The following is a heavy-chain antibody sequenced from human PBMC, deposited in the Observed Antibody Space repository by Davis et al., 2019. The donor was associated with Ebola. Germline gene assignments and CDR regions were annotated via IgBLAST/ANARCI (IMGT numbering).Heavy chain of an antibody. J-gene: IGHJ6*03. CDR1: GYTFTGYY. Sequence: ASVKVSCKASGYTFTGYYMHWVRQAPGQGLEWMGWINPNSGGTNYAQKFQGRVTMTRDTSISTAYMELSRLRSDDTAVYYCAGGYCSSTSCSERRHIHIDYYYMDVWGKGTTVTVSS. CDR3: AGGYCSSTSCSERRHIHIDYYYMDV. V-gene: IGHV1-2*02. D-gene: IGHD2-2*01. CDR2: INPNSGGT.